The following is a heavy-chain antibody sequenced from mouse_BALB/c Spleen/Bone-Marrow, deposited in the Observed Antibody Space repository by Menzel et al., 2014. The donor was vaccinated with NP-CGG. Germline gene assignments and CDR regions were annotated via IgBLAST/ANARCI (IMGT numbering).Heavy chain of an antibody. D-gene: IGHD1-1*01. CDR2: ISSGSSTI. Sequence: EVQLQQSGGGLVQPGGSRKLSCAASGFTFSSFAMHWVRQAPEKGLEWVAYISSGSSTIYYADTVMGRFTISRDNPKNALFLQMTSLRSEDTAMYYCAGSGSSSGYFDYWGQGTTLTVSS. J-gene: IGHJ2*01. CDR3: AGSGSSSGYFDY. CDR1: GFTFSSFA. V-gene: IGHV5-17*02.